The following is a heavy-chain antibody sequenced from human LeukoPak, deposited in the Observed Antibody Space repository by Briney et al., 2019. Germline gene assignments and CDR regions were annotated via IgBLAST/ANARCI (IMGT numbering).Heavy chain of an antibody. CDR2: IYYSGST. V-gene: IGHV4-59*01. CDR3: ARVGDMGIDY. CDR1: GGSISSYY. Sequence: PSETLSHTCTVSGGSISSYYWSWIRQPPGKGLGWIGYIYYSGSTNYNPSLKSRVTISVDTSKNQFSLKLSSVTAADTAVYYCARVGDMGIDYWGQGTLVTVSS. D-gene: IGHD1-26*01. J-gene: IGHJ4*02.